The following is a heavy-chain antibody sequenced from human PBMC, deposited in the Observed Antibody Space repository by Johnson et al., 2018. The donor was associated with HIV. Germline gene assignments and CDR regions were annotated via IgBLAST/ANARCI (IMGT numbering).Heavy chain of an antibody. Sequence: QVQLVESGGGVVQHGGSLRLSCAASGFTFRSNGMHWVRQAPGKGLEWVTFIQYDGSNKYYADSVKGRFTISRDNSKNTLYLQMNSLRPEDTAVYYCAKDLPSGWDGGDAFDIWGQGTMVIVSS. CDR2: IQYDGSNK. D-gene: IGHD6-19*01. CDR3: AKDLPSGWDGGDAFDI. CDR1: GFTFRSNG. V-gene: IGHV3-30*02. J-gene: IGHJ3*02.